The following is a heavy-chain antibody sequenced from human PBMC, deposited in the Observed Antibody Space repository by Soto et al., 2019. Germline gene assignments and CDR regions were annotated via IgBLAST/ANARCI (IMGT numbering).Heavy chain of an antibody. Sequence: GGSLRLSCAASGFTFDDYAMHWVRQAPGKGLEWVSLISWDGGSTYYADSVKGRFTIPRDNSKNSLYLQMNSLRAEDTALYYCAKDRSGSYYYYYGMDVWGQGTTVTVSS. V-gene: IGHV3-43D*03. CDR1: GFTFDDYA. CDR2: ISWDGGST. D-gene: IGHD1-26*01. CDR3: AKDRSGSYYYYYGMDV. J-gene: IGHJ6*02.